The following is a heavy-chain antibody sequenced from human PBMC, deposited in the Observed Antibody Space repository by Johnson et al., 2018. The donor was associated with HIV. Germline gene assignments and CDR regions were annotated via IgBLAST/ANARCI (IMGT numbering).Heavy chain of an antibody. Sequence: VQLVESGGGLVQPGGSLRLSCAASGFTFSSQVMNWVRQAPGKGLEWVSGISGSGGNTYYADSVKGRFTISRDNSKNTLYFQMNSLRAEDTAVYYCGSLGDGHQKGAFEICGHGTMVTVSS. V-gene: IGHV3-23*04. J-gene: IGHJ3*02. CDR1: GFTFSSQV. D-gene: IGHD3-16*01. CDR2: ISGSGGNT. CDR3: GSLGDGHQKGAFEI.